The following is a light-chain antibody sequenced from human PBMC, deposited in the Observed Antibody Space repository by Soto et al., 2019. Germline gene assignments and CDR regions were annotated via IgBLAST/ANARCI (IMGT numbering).Light chain of an antibody. J-gene: IGKJ4*01. Sequence: IQITQSTCSRAASIGGGVTITYRASQTINTALNWYQQKPGKAPELLIYATSILQSGVPSRFSGSGFGTNFILTISSLQPEDFATYYCQQSYSAPTFGGGTKVDIK. CDR1: QTINTA. CDR2: ATS. V-gene: IGKV1-39*01. CDR3: QQSYSAPT.